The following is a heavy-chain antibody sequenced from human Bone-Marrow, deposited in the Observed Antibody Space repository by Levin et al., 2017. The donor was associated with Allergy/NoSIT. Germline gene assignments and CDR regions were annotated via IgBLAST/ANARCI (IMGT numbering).Heavy chain of an antibody. CDR2: VRSKTYGGTT. V-gene: IGHV3-49*03. J-gene: IGHJ3*01. Sequence: PGGSLRLSCTCSGFSFGGSTMTWFRRAPGKGLQWVGFVRSKTYGGTTEYGASVKGRFTISRDDSKSIAYLHMNSLKIEDTAMYYCTRATYYYDSSGPFDLWGQGTMVFVSS. CDR3: TRATYYYDSSGPFDL. D-gene: IGHD3-22*01. CDR1: GFSFGGST.